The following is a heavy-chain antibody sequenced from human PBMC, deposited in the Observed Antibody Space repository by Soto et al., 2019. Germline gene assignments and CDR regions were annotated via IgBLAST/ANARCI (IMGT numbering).Heavy chain of an antibody. CDR1: GYTFTSYG. J-gene: IGHJ6*03. CDR3: ARDIVVVPAAMRYYYYMDV. Sequence: ASVKVSCKASGYTFTSYGISWVRQAPGQGLEWMGWISAYNGNTNYAQKLQGRVTMTTDTSTSTAYMELRSLRSDDTVVYYCARDIVVVPAAMRYYYYMDVWGKGTTVTVSS. CDR2: ISAYNGNT. V-gene: IGHV1-18*01. D-gene: IGHD2-2*01.